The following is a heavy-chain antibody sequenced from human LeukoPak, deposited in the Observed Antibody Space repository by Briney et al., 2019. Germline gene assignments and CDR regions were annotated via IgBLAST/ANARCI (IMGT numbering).Heavy chain of an antibody. D-gene: IGHD3-3*01. J-gene: IGHJ4*02. CDR3: ARASRLRFLEWLLHFDY. CDR2: IYYSGST. V-gene: IGHV4-39*01. Sequence: SETLSLTCTVSGGSISSSSYYWGWIRQPPGKGLEWIGSIYYSGSTYYNPSLKSRVTISVDTSKNQFSLKLSSVTAADTAVYYCARASRLRFLEWLLHFDYWGQGTLVPVSS. CDR1: GGSISSSSYY.